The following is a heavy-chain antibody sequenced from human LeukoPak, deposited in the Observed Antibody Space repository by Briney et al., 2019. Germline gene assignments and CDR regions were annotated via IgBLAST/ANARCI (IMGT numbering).Heavy chain of an antibody. CDR1: GFTFSDYG. V-gene: IGHV3-30*02. D-gene: IGHD2-2*01. CDR2: IRYDGSKK. CDR3: AKDRHAPGRYCSSTTCFPFDP. Sequence: PGGSLRLSCVASGFTFSDYGMHWVRQAPGKGLEWVAFIRYDGSKKYYADSVKGRFTISRDNSKSTLYLQMNSLRAEDTAVYYCAKDRHAPGRYCSSTTCFPFDPWGQGTLVTVSS. J-gene: IGHJ5*02.